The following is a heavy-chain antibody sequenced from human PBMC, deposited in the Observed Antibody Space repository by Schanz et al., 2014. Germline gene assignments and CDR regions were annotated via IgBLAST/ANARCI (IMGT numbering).Heavy chain of an antibody. CDR3: ARSPRMDV. J-gene: IGHJ6*02. CDR2: ISGSGETT. CDR1: GFTFSSYA. V-gene: IGHV3-23*01. Sequence: EVQLLESGGGLVQPGGSLRLSCAASGFTFSSYAMSWVRQAPGKGLEWVSAISGSGETTYYADSVKGRFTISRDNSKNALYLQMNSLKTEDTAVYYCARSPRMDVWGQGTMVTVSS.